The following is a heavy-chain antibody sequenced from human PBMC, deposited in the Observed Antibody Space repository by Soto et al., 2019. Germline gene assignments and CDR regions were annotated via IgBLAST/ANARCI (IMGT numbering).Heavy chain of an antibody. J-gene: IGHJ4*02. D-gene: IGHD6-19*01. V-gene: IGHV3-23*01. CDR2: ISDSGGST. CDR1: GFTFSSCA. CDR3: AKDKPAAGSQWLVPI. Sequence: HPGGSLRLSCAASGFTFSSCAMTWVRQAPGMGLQWASAISDSGGSTYYADSVRGRFTISRDNFKNTLYLQLNSLGAEDTAVYYCAKDKPAAGSQWLVPIWGRGTLVTVSS.